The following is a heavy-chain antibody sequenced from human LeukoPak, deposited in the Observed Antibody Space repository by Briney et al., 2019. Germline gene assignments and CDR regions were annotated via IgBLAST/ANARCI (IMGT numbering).Heavy chain of an antibody. Sequence: SVNVSCKASGYTFTSYGISWVRQAPGQGLEWMGWISAYNGNTNYAQKLQGRVTMTTDTSTSTAYMELRSLRSDDTAVYYCAGRKDGDFSLDYWGQGTLVTVSS. J-gene: IGHJ4*02. CDR1: GYTFTSYG. D-gene: IGHD2-21*02. CDR3: AGRKDGDFSLDY. CDR2: ISAYNGNT. V-gene: IGHV1-18*01.